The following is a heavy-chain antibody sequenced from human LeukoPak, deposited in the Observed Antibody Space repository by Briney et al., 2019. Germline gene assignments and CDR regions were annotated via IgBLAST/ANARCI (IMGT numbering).Heavy chain of an antibody. D-gene: IGHD4-17*01. J-gene: IGHJ4*02. CDR3: ALNDYGDGLGY. V-gene: IGHV1-2*03. CDR2: INPNSGGT. Sequence: LGASVTVSCRASGYTFTVYYIHWVRQAPGQGGEWMGWINPNSGGTNYAQRFQGRVTMTRDNTFSTVYMELSRLRSDDTAVYYCALNDYGDGLGYWGQGTLVTVFS. CDR1: GYTFTVYY.